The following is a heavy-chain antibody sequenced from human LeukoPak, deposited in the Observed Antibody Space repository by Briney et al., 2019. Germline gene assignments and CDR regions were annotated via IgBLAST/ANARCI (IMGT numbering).Heavy chain of an antibody. CDR3: MRFGRNSVNEFDY. V-gene: IGHV1-2*06. CDR1: GYSFTGYY. J-gene: IGHJ4*02. CDR2: INSNSGGT. D-gene: IGHD2-15*01. Sequence: GASVKVSCQASGYSFTGYYMHWVRQAPGQGLEWMGRINSNSGGTNYAQRFHDRITMTRDTSISTAYLELRRLRSEDTAVYYCMRFGRNSVNEFDYWGQGTLVTVSS.